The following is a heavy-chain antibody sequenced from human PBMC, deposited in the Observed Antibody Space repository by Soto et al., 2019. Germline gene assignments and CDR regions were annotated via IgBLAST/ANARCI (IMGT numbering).Heavy chain of an antibody. CDR2: GYYSGST. D-gene: IGHD3-16*01. Sequence: ETLSLTCTVSGASMSNYYGSWIRQSPGKGLEHIGYGYYSGSTNYTPSLKSRVTISIDTSNNQFSLQLRSVTAADTAIYYCARSGHTFGGVIWGQGILVTVSS. CDR3: ARSGHTFGGVI. CDR1: GASMSNYY. V-gene: IGHV4-59*01. J-gene: IGHJ4*02.